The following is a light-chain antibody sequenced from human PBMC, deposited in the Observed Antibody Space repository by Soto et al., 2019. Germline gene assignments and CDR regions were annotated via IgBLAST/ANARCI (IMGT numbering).Light chain of an antibody. Sequence: DIVMTQSPDSLAVSLCERATINCKSSQSVLYSSNNKNYLAWYQQQPGQPPKLLIYWASTRESGVPDRFSGIGSGTAFTLPISSLQAEDVAVYDCQQYYSTPPLTFGGGTKVESK. V-gene: IGKV4-1*01. CDR2: WAS. J-gene: IGKJ4*01. CDR3: QQYYSTPPLT. CDR1: QSVLYSSNNKNY.